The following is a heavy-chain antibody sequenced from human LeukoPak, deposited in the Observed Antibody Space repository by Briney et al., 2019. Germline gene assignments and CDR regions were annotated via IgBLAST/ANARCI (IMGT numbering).Heavy chain of an antibody. J-gene: IGHJ4*02. CDR2: IKSKTDGETV. V-gene: IGHV3-15*01. D-gene: IGHD3-22*01. CDR3: TTVPHNNYHDSTLYYFDF. CDR1: GFTFSNAW. Sequence: GGSLRLSCAASGFTFSNAWMTWVRQAPGKGLEWVGRIKSKTDGETVDYAASVKGRFIISRDDSRNTAYLQMNSLKTEDTAVYYCTTVPHNNYHDSTLYYFDFWGQGTLVTVSS.